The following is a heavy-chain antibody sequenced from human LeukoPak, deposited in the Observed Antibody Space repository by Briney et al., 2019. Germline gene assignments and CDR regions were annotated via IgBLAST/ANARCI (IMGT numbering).Heavy chain of an antibody. CDR3: ASQETRYSIAASET. V-gene: IGHV4-39*01. CDR2: IYYSGNT. Sequence: SETLSLTCTVSGGSISNYYWGWIRQPPGKGLEWIGSIYYSGNTFYSPSLKSRVTISVDTSKNQFSLKLSSVTAAGTAVYYCASQETRYSIAASETWGQGTLVTVSS. D-gene: IGHD6-13*01. CDR1: GGSISNYY. J-gene: IGHJ5*02.